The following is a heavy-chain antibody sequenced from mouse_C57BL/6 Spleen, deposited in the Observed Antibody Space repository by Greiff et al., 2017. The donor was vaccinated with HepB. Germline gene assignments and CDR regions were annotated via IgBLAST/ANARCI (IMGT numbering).Heavy chain of an antibody. Sequence: VQLQQSGAELVRPGASVKLSCKASGYTFTDYYINWVKQRPGQGLEWIARIYPGSGNTYYNEKFKGKATLTAEKSSSTAYMQLSSLTSEDSAVYFCARSGATVVPFDYWGQGTTLTVSS. J-gene: IGHJ2*01. CDR2: IYPGSGNT. CDR3: ARSGATVVPFDY. D-gene: IGHD1-1*01. CDR1: GYTFTDYY. V-gene: IGHV1-76*01.